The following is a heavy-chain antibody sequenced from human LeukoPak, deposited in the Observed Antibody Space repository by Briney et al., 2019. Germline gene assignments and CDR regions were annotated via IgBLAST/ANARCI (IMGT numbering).Heavy chain of an antibody. J-gene: IGHJ4*02. CDR3: ARGFMYYYDSSGYRY. CDR2: INHSGST. CDR1: GGSFSGYY. Sequence: PSETLSLTCAVYGGSFSGYYWSWIRQPPGKGLEWIGEINHSGSTNYNPSLKSRVTISVDTSKNQFSLKLSSVTAADTAVYYCARGFMYYYDSSGYRYWGQGTLVTVSS. D-gene: IGHD3-22*01. V-gene: IGHV4-34*01.